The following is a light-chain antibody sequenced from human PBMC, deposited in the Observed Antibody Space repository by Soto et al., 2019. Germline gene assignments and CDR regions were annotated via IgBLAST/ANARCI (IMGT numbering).Light chain of an antibody. CDR1: QGISSW. CDR2: KAS. V-gene: IGKV1-5*03. Sequence: QMTPSPSSVSASVGDRVTITCRASQGISSWLAWYQQKPGKAPKLLIYKASSLESGVPSRFSGSGSGTEFTLTISSLQPDDFATYYCQQYNSYSRTFGQGTKVDIK. CDR3: QQYNSYSRT. J-gene: IGKJ1*01.